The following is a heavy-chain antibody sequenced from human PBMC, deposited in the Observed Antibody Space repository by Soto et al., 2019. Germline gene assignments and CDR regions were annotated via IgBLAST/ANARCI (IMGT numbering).Heavy chain of an antibody. CDR2: IYSGGST. CDR3: ALDIVVVAASNRGADY. J-gene: IGHJ4*02. D-gene: IGHD2-15*01. Sequence: EVQLVESGGGLVQPGGSLRLSCAASGFTVSSNYMSWVRQAPGKGLEWVSVIYSGGSTYYADSVKGRFTISRDNSKNTLYLQMNSLRAEDTAVYYCALDIVVVAASNRGADYWGQGTLVTVSS. V-gene: IGHV3-66*01. CDR1: GFTVSSNY.